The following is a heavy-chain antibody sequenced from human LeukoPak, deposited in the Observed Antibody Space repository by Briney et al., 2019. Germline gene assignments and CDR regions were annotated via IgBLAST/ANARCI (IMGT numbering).Heavy chain of an antibody. J-gene: IGHJ5*02. CDR2: IKYDGSST. CDR1: GFTFSNFL. Sequence: GGSLRLSCAASGFTFSNFLMHWVRQAPGKGLVWVSRIKYDGSSTTYADSVKGRFTISRDNAKNTLYLQMNSLRVEDTAVYYCAKSDRFDPWGQGTLVTVSS. V-gene: IGHV3-74*01. CDR3: AKSDRFDP.